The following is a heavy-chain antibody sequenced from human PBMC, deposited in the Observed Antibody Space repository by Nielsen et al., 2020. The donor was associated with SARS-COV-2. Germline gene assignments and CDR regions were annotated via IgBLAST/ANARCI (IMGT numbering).Heavy chain of an antibody. Sequence: GESLKISCAASGFTFIYYYIIFLLPSPGPPPQWVSYISSSSSYTNYADSVKGRFTISRDNAKNSLYLQMNSLRAEDTAVYYCARPYDSSGYYYYGMDVWGQGTTVTVSS. V-gene: IGHV3-11*03. D-gene: IGHD3-22*01. CDR2: ISSSSSYT. J-gene: IGHJ6*02. CDR1: GFTFIYYY. CDR3: ARPYDSSGYYYYGMDV.